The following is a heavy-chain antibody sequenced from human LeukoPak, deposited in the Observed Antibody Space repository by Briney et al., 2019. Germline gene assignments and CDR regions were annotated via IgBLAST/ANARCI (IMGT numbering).Heavy chain of an antibody. V-gene: IGHV3-21*01. CDR3: GRAFPPLRTSSAGDL. CDR2: ISNLSSHV. Sequence: GGSLRLSCSASGFTFSDYDMNWVRQAPGKGLEWVSSISNLSSHVYSGDSVKGRFSISRDNAKNSLYLQMNSLGAEDTAIYYCGRAFPPLRTSSAGDLWGQGILVTVSS. CDR1: GFTFSDYD. D-gene: IGHD3-16*01. J-gene: IGHJ4*02.